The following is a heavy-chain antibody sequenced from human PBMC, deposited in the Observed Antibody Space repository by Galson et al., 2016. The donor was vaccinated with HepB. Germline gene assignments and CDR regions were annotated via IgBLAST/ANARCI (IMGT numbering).Heavy chain of an antibody. CDR3: SKDGGWGVGYFDY. CDR2: TSASGGST. CDR1: GFTFRSYA. V-gene: IGHV3-23*01. Sequence: SLSLSCAASGFTFRSYAMSWVRQAPRKGLKWVSATSASGGSTYYADSVKGRFTISRDNSKHTLPLQMNSPRAEDTAVYYGSKDGGWGVGYFDYWGQGTLVTVSS. J-gene: IGHJ4*02. D-gene: IGHD3-10*01.